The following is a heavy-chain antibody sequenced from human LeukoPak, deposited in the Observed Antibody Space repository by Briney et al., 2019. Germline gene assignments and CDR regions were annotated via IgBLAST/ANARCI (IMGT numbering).Heavy chain of an antibody. V-gene: IGHV1-46*01. CDR2: INPSGGST. J-gene: IGHJ6*03. CDR1: GYTFTRYY. Sequence: ASVKVSCKASGYTFTRYYMYWVRQAPGQGLEWMGIINPSGGSTNYAQKFQGRVTMTRDMSTSTVYMEVSSLRSEDTAVYYCARDLAIYYMDVWGKGTTVTISS. CDR3: ARDLAIYYMDV.